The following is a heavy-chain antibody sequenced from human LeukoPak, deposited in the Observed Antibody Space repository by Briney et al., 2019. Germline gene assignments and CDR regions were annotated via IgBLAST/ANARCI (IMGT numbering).Heavy chain of an antibody. CDR2: VRYDGVNK. CDR3: GKDLSTYGGIY. D-gene: IGHD4/OR15-4a*01. CDR1: GFTFSTYG. Sequence: GGSLRLSCATSGFTFSTYGMHWVRQAPGKGLEWVAFVRYDGVNKDYADSVKGRFTISKDNSKNTLYLQMNSLRAEDTAVYYCGKDLSTYGGIYWGQGTPVTVSS. V-gene: IGHV3-30*02. J-gene: IGHJ4*02.